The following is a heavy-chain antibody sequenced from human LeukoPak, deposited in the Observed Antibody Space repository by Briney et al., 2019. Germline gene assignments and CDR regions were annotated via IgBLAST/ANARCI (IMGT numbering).Heavy chain of an antibody. D-gene: IGHD3-10*01. CDR3: ARGYASESYYNGPGY. CDR1: GFTVSSNY. J-gene: IGHJ4*02. V-gene: IGHV3-53*05. CDR2: IYSGGST. Sequence: GGSLRLSCAASGFTVSSNYMSWVRQAPGKGLEWVSVIYSGGSTYYADSVKGRFTISRDNSKNTLYLQMNSLRAEDTGVYFCARGYASESYYNGPGYWGQGTLVTVSS.